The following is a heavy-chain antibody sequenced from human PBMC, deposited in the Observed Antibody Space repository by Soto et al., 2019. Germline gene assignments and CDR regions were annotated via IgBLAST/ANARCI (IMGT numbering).Heavy chain of an antibody. V-gene: IGHV4-4*07. J-gene: IGHJ4*02. CDR3: AREPLAHSYFDL. CDR2: MYNSERT. CDR1: GGSISGYY. Sequence: PSETLSLTCTVSGGSISGYYWSWIRQPAGKGLEWIGRMYNSERTNYNPSLKSRVTMSMDTSKNQFSLKPTSVTAADTAVYFCAREPLAHSYFDLWGQGTLVTVSS.